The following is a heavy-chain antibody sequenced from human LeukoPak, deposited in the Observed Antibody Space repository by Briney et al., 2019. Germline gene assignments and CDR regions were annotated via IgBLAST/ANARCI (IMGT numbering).Heavy chain of an antibody. CDR2: MNPNSGNT. D-gene: IGHD6-19*01. CDR3: ARAGEVYNSGSYLEY. Sequence: ASVTVSCKASGYTFTSYDINWVRQATGQGLEWMGWMNPNSGNTGYAQKFQGRVTITADESTSTAYMELSSLRSEDTAVYYCARAGEVYNSGSYLEYWGQGTLVTVSS. V-gene: IGHV1-8*03. J-gene: IGHJ4*02. CDR1: GYTFTSYD.